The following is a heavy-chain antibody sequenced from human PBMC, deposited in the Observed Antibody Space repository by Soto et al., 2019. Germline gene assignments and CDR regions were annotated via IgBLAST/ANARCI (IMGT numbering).Heavy chain of an antibody. V-gene: IGHV3-23*01. CDR2: ISGSGGSK. CDR3: AKELASMWFPLDN. CDR1: GFIFSNYA. Sequence: SGGSLRLSCAGSGFIFSNYAMSWVRQAPGKGLEWVSSISGSGGSKWYADSVKGRSTISSDSAQSTIYLHMNSLRGEDTALYYCAKELASMWFPLDNWGQGALVTVS. D-gene: IGHD2-21*01. J-gene: IGHJ4*02.